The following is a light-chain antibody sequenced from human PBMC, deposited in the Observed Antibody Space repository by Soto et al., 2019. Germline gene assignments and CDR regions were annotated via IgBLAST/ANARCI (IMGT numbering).Light chain of an antibody. CDR2: WAS. V-gene: IGKV4-1*01. Sequence: DIVMTQSPDSLAVSLGERATINCKSTQSVLYCSNNENYLAWYQQKPGQPPKLLIYWASTRESGVPDRFSGSGSGTDFTLTISSLQAEDVAVYYCQQYHSTPWTFGQGTKVEIK. J-gene: IGKJ1*01. CDR1: QSVLYCSNNENY. CDR3: QQYHSTPWT.